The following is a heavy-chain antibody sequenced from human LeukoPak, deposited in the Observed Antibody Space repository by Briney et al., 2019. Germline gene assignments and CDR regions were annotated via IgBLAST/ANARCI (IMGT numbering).Heavy chain of an antibody. CDR1: GFTFNDSA. CDR2: IYSGGST. D-gene: IGHD1-26*01. CDR3: ARLSSYSTFDY. Sequence: PGGSLRLSCAASGFTFNDSAMHWVRQAPGKGLEWVSVIYSGGSTYYADSVKGRFTISRDNSKNTLYLQMNSLRAEDTAVYYCARLSSYSTFDYWGQGTLVTVSS. V-gene: IGHV3-66*01. J-gene: IGHJ4*02.